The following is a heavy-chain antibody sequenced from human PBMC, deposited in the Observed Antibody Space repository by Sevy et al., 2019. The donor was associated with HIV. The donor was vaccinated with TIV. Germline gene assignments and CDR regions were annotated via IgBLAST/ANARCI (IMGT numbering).Heavy chain of an antibody. CDR3: ATAGGNYFDY. V-gene: IGHV1-24*01. Sequence: ASVKVSCKVSGYTLTELSMHWVRQAPGKGLEWMGGFDPEDGETIYAQKFQGRVTMTEDTSTDTAYMELSSLGSEDTAVYYRATAGGNYFDYWGQGTLVTVSS. CDR2: FDPEDGET. J-gene: IGHJ4*02. CDR1: GYTLTELS. D-gene: IGHD1-26*01.